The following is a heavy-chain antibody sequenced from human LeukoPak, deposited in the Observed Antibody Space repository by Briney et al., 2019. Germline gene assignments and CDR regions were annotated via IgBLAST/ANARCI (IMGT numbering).Heavy chain of an antibody. J-gene: IGHJ4*02. CDR1: GYTFTSYY. Sequence: ASVKVSCKASGYTFTSYYMHWVRQAPGQGLEWMGIINPSGGSTNYAQKFQGRVTMTRDTSISTAYMELSRLRSDDTAVYYCARVKYSGSYYRMDYFDYWGQGTLVTVSS. V-gene: IGHV1-2*02. CDR2: INPSGGST. D-gene: IGHD1-26*01. CDR3: ARVKYSGSYYRMDYFDY.